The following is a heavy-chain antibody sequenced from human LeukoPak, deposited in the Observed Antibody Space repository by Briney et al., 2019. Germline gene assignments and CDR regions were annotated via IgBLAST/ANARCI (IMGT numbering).Heavy chain of an antibody. CDR1: GGSFSGYY. J-gene: IGHJ6*03. CDR3: ARLSGYGLHYYYYMDV. V-gene: IGHV4-34*01. Sequence: SETLSLTCAVYGGSFSGYYWSWIRQPPGKGLEWMGEIHHSGSTNYNPSLKSRVTISVDTSKNQFSLTLNSVTAADTAVYYCARLSGYGLHYYYYMDVWGKGTTVTVSS. CDR2: IHHSGST. D-gene: IGHD5-12*01.